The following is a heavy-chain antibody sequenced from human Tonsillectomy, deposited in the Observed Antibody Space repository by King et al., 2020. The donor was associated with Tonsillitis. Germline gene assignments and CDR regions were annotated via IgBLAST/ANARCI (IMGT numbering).Heavy chain of an antibody. J-gene: IGHJ4*02. V-gene: IGHV3-33*01. CDR2: IWYDGSNK. CDR3: ARDGHPDYFDY. CDR1: GFTFSSYG. Sequence: QLVQSGGGVVQPGRSLRLSCAASGFTFSSYGMHWVRQAPGKGLEWVAVIWYDGSNKYYADSVKGRFTISRDNSKNTLYLQMNSLRDEDTAVYYCARDGHPDYFDYWGQGTLVTVSS.